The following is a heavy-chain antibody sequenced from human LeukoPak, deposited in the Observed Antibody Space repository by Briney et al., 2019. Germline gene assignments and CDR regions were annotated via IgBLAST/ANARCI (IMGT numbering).Heavy chain of an antibody. D-gene: IGHD2-2*01. J-gene: IGHJ4*02. Sequence: SETLSLTCAVYGGSFSGYFWSCIRQPPRKGLEWMGEINHSGSTNYNPSLQSRVTISVDKSKNQFSLKLSSVTAADTAVYYCARHRYGSDTSCFGFWGQGTLVTVSS. CDR1: GGSFSGYF. CDR2: INHSGST. V-gene: IGHV4-34*01. CDR3: ARHRYGSDTSCFGF.